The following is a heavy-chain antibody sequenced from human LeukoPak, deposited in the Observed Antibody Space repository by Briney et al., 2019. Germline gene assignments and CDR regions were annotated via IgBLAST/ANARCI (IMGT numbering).Heavy chain of an antibody. Sequence: PSETLSLTCTVSGGSISSSSYYWGWIRQPPGKGLEWIGSIYYSGSTYYNPSLKSRVTISVDTSKNQFSLKLSSVTAADTAVYYCARQGRSTVTTIDYWGQGTPVTVSS. CDR1: GGSISSSSYY. V-gene: IGHV4-39*01. CDR2: IYYSGST. J-gene: IGHJ4*02. D-gene: IGHD4-17*01. CDR3: ARQGRSTVTTIDY.